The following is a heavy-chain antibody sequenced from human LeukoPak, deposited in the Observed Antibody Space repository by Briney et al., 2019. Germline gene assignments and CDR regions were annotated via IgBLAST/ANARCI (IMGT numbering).Heavy chain of an antibody. CDR1: GFTVSSNY. V-gene: IGHV3-53*01. CDR2: IYSGGST. Sequence: PGGSLRLSCAASGFTVSSNYMSWVRQAPGKGLEWVSVIYSGGSTYYADSVKGRFTISRDNSKNTLYLQMDSLRAEDTAVYYCARKGGEVTSYFDYWGQGTLVTVSS. J-gene: IGHJ4*02. CDR3: ARKGGEVTSYFDY. D-gene: IGHD2-21*02.